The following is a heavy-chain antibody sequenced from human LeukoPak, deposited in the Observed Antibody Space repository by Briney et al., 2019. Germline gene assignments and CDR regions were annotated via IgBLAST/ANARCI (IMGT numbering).Heavy chain of an antibody. J-gene: IGHJ5*02. V-gene: IGHV4-39*01. CDR1: GGSISSSSYY. CDR2: IYYSGST. CDR3: ASRIVVVPAATNWFDP. Sequence: SETLSLTCTVSGGSISSSSYYWGWIRQPPGKGLEWIGSIYYSGSTYYNPSLKSRVTISVDTSKNQFSLKLSSVTAADTAVYYCASRIVVVPAATNWFDPWGQGTLVTVSS. D-gene: IGHD2-2*01.